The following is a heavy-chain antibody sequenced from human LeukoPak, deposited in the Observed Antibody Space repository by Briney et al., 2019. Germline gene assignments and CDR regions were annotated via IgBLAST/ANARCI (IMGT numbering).Heavy chain of an antibody. CDR2: IRSSSTTI. CDR1: GFTFSNYS. D-gene: IGHD6-6*01. J-gene: IGHJ5*02. V-gene: IGHV3-48*01. CDR3: ARAARSALYNWFDP. Sequence: GGSLRLSFAASGFTFSNYSMNWVRHAPGKGLEWVSYIRSSSTTIYYADSVKGRFTISRDNSKNTLYLQMNSLRAEDTAVYYCARAARSALYNWFDPWGQGTLVTVSS.